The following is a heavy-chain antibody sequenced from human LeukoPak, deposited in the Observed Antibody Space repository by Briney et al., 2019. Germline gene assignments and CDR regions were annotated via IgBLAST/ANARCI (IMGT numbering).Heavy chain of an antibody. J-gene: IGHJ3*02. CDR1: GGSISSYY. V-gene: IGHV4-59*01. CDR3: ARGRTPPTVTDAFDI. CDR2: IYYSGST. Sequence: SETLSLTCTVSGGSISSYYWSWIRQPPGKGLEWIGYIYYSGSTNYNPSLKSRVTISVDTSKNQFSLKLSSVTAADTAVYYCARGRTPPTVTDAFDIWGQGTMVTVSS. D-gene: IGHD4-11*01.